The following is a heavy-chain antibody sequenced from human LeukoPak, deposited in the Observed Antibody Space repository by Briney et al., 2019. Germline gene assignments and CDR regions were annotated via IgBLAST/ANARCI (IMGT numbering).Heavy chain of an antibody. J-gene: IGHJ5*02. CDR2: IYTSGST. Sequence: SETLSLTCTVSGGSISSGSYYWSWIRQPAGKGLEWIGRIYTSGSTNYNPSLKSRVTISVDTSKNQFSLKLSSVTAADTAVYYCARDGTNYYGSGSYYNWFDPWGQGTLVTVSS. V-gene: IGHV4-61*02. CDR3: ARDGTNYYGSGSYYNWFDP. D-gene: IGHD3-10*01. CDR1: GGSISSGSYY.